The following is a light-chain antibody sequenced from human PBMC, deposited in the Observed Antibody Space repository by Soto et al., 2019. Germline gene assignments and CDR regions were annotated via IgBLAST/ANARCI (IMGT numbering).Light chain of an antibody. Sequence: QSVLTQPPSASGTPGQRVTISCSGSSSNIGSNYVYWYQQLPGTAPRLIIYEVTNRPSGVSNRFSGSKSGDTASLTISGLQAEDEADYYCTSYASSSTQVFGTGTKLTVL. CDR1: SSNIGSNY. V-gene: IGLV1-47*01. CDR2: EVT. J-gene: IGLJ1*01. CDR3: TSYASSSTQV.